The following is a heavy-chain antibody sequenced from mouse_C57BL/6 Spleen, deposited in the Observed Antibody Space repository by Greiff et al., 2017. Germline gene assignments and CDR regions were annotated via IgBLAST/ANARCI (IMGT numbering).Heavy chain of an antibody. J-gene: IGHJ2*01. CDR2: INPGSGGT. D-gene: IGHD2-4*01. V-gene: IGHV1-54*01. CDR1: GYAFTNYL. CDR3: ASTVYYDYDQGFYFDY. Sequence: QVQLQQSGAELVRPGTSVKVSCKASGYAFTNYLIEWVKQRPGQGLEWIGVINPGSGGTNSNEKFKGKATLTADKSSSTAYMQLSSLPSEDSAVYFCASTVYYDYDQGFYFDYWGQGTPLTVSS.